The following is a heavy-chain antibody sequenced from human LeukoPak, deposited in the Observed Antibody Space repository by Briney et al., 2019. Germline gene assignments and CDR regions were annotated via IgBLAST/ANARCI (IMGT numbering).Heavy chain of an antibody. CDR3: ARDSRSGPERGAFDI. CDR1: GGSISSSSYY. CDR2: IYYSGST. Sequence: SETLSLTCTVSGGSISSSSYYWGWIRQPPGKGLGWIGSIYYSGSTYYNPSLKSRVTISVDTSKNQFSLKLSSVTAADTAVYYCARDSRSGPERGAFDIWGQGTMVTVSS. D-gene: IGHD3-10*01. V-gene: IGHV4-39*07. J-gene: IGHJ3*02.